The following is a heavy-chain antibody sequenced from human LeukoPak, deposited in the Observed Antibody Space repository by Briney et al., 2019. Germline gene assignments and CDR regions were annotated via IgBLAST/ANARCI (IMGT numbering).Heavy chain of an antibody. CDR2: ISYDGSNK. CDR3: ARDIIAAAGTNPHY. D-gene: IGHD6-13*01. Sequence: GRSLRLSCAASGFTFSSYAMHWVRQAPGKGLEWVAVISYDGSNKYYADSVKGRFTISRDNSKNTLYLQMNSLRAEDTAVYYCARDIIAAAGTNPHYWGQGTLVTVSS. V-gene: IGHV3-30-3*01. CDR1: GFTFSSYA. J-gene: IGHJ4*02.